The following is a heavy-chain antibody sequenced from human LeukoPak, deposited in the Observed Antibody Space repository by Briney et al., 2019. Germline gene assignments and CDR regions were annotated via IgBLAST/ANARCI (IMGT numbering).Heavy chain of an antibody. J-gene: IGHJ5*02. CDR2: ISSSSSYI. CDR3: ARGVWRSSTSSRFDP. V-gene: IGHV3-21*01. CDR1: GFTFSSYS. Sequence: PGGSLRLSCAASGFTFSSYSMNWVRQAPGKGLEWVSSISSSSSYIYYADSVKGRFTISRDNAKNSLYLQMNSLRAEDTAVYYCARGVWRSSTSSRFDPWGQGTLVTVSS. D-gene: IGHD2-2*01.